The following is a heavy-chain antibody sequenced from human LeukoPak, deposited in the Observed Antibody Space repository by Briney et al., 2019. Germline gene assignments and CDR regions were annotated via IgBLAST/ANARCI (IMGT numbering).Heavy chain of an antibody. CDR2: IYPGDSDT. J-gene: IGHJ4*02. Sequence: GASLQISFKGSGYSFTSYWIGWVRQLPGKGLEWMGIIYPGDSDTRYSPSFQGQVTISADKSISTAYLQWSSLKASDTAMYYCARPMGSSHGNVDYWGQGTLVTVSS. CDR1: GYSFTSYW. CDR3: ARPMGSSHGNVDY. D-gene: IGHD6-13*01. V-gene: IGHV5-51*01.